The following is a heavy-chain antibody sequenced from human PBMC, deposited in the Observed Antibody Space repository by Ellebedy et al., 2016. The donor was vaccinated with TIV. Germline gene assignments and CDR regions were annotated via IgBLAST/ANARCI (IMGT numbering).Heavy chain of an antibody. CDR3: ARAPAGTQQSPLDY. CDR2: IYQSGST. V-gene: IGHV4-4*02. D-gene: IGHD6-13*01. J-gene: IGHJ4*02. CDR1: GDSISSSNW. Sequence: MPSETLSLTCAVSGDSISSSNWWNWVRQTPGKGLEWIGEIYQSGSTNYNPSLKSRVTISVDKSKNQFSLKFTSVTAADTAVYYCARAPAGTQQSPLDYWGQGTLVTVSS.